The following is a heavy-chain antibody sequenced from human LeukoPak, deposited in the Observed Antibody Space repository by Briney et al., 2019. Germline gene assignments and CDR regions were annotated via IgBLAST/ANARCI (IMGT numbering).Heavy chain of an antibody. V-gene: IGHV4-34*01. J-gene: IGHJ3*02. CDR2: INHSGST. CDR3: ATTGYSRDAFDI. D-gene: IGHD6-13*01. Sequence: PSETLSLTCAVYGGSFSGYYWSWIRQPPGKGLEWIGEINHSGSTNYNPSLKSRVTISVDTSKNQFSLKLSSVTAADTAVYYCATTGYSRDAFDIWGQGTMVTVSS. CDR1: GGSFSGYY.